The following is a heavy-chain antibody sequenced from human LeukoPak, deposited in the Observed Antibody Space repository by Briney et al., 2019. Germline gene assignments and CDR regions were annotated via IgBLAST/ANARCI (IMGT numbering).Heavy chain of an antibody. J-gene: IGHJ3*02. D-gene: IGHD6-13*01. CDR2: INPNSGGT. CDR1: GYTFTGYY. Sequence: ASVKVSCKASGYTFTGYYMHWVRQAPGQGLEWMGWINPNSGGTNYAQKFQGRVTMTRDTSKNQFSLKLSSVTAADTAVYYCARVGYSSSFLYAFDIWGQGTMATSLQ. V-gene: IGHV1-2*02. CDR3: ARVGYSSSFLYAFDI.